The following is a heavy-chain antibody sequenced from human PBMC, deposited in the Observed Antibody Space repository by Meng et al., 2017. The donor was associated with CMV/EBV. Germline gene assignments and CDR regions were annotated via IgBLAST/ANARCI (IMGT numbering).Heavy chain of an antibody. CDR1: ISGSSYY. CDR2: IYYSGGT. D-gene: IGHD2-2*01. V-gene: IGHV4-39*01. J-gene: IGHJ4*02. CDR3: ARWGGDIVVVPAAIGEFDY. Sequence: ISGSSYYWGWIRQPPGRGLEWVGSIYYSGGTYSNPSLKSRVTISVDTSKNQFSLKLSSVTAADTAVYYCARWGGDIVVVPAAIGEFDYWGQGTLVTVSS.